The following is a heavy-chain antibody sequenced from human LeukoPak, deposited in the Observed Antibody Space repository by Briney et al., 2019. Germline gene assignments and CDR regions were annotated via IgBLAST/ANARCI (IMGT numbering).Heavy chain of an antibody. D-gene: IGHD4-17*01. J-gene: IGHJ4*02. CDR2: INHSGST. CDR1: GGSFSGYC. V-gene: IGHV4-34*01. CDR3: ARGLRYFDY. Sequence: PSETLSLTCAVYGGSFSGYCWSWIRQPPGKGLEWIGEINHSGSTNYNPSLKSRVTISVDTSKNQFSLKLSSVTAADTAVYYCARGLRYFDYWGQGTLVTVSS.